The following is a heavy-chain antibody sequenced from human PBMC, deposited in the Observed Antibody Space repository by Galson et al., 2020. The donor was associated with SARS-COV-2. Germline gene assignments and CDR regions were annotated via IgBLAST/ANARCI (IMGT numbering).Heavy chain of an antibody. CDR1: GFTFSNYA. Sequence: GESLKISCAASGFTFSNYAMTWVRQAPGKGLEWVSAVSDIGGSTYYADSVKGRFTISRDSSKNTLYLQMNSLRAEDTAIYYCAKDHEAYSISGLYFDYWGRGTLVTVSS. CDR2: VSDIGGST. CDR3: AKDHEAYSISGLYFDY. J-gene: IGHJ4*01. V-gene: IGHV3-23*01. D-gene: IGHD6-6*01.